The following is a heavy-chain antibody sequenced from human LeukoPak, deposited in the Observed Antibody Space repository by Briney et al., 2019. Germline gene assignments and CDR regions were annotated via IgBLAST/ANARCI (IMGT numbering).Heavy chain of an antibody. CDR1: GFGFSTYW. D-gene: IGHD2-15*01. CDR2: IKQDGTEK. CDR3: ASGNYFDY. Sequence: PGGSLRLSCAASGFGFSTYWMSWVRQAPGKGLEWVANIKQDGTEKYYVDSVKGRFTISRDNAKNSLYLQMNHLRAEDTAVYFCASGNYFDYWGQGTLVAVSS. V-gene: IGHV3-7*01. J-gene: IGHJ4*02.